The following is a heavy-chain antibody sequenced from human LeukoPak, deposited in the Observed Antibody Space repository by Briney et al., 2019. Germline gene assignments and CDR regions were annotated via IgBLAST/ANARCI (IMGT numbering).Heavy chain of an antibody. CDR3: AILPHHPTYNLFDY. D-gene: IGHD2/OR15-2a*01. Sequence: ASVKVSCKASGGTSSSYAISWVRQAPGQGLEWMGGIIPIFGTANYAQKFQGRVSITADESTSTAYMELSSLRSEDTAVYYCAILPHHPTYNLFDYWGQGTLVTVSS. J-gene: IGHJ4*02. CDR2: IIPIFGTA. CDR1: GGTSSSYA. V-gene: IGHV1-69*13.